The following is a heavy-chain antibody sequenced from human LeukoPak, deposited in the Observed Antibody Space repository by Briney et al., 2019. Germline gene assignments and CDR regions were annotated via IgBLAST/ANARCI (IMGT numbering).Heavy chain of an antibody. CDR1: GDSSNSYY. CDR2: IHTSGST. D-gene: IGHD3-22*01. V-gene: IGHV4-4*09. Sequence: SETLSLTCTVSGDSSNSYYWTWVRQPPGKGLEWIGYIHTSGSTYYNPSLESRVTISVDTSKNQFSLKLRSVTAADTAVYYCARTYSSGYYYKDYWGQGTLVTVSS. CDR3: ARTYSSGYYYKDY. J-gene: IGHJ4*02.